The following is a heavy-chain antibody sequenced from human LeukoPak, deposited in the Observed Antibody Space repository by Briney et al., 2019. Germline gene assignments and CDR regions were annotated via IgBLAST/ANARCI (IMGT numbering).Heavy chain of an antibody. J-gene: IGHJ4*02. D-gene: IGHD5-18*01. CDR1: GGSISSNY. Sequence: PSETLSLTCTVSGGSISSNYWSWLRQPPGKGLEWIGHISYSGSTNYSPSLKSRVTISADTSKNQFSLKLTSVTATDTAVYYCARQPSGYSCGSPFDYWCPGTRVTVSS. CDR3: ARQPSGYSCGSPFDY. CDR2: ISYSGST. V-gene: IGHV4-59*08.